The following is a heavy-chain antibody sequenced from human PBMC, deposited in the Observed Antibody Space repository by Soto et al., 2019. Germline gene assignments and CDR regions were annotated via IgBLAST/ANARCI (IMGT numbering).Heavy chain of an antibody. CDR2: ISPSGFTT. CDR3: ARDYSSSPFDY. D-gene: IGHD6-6*01. J-gene: IGHJ4*02. CDR1: GFTFTNYG. V-gene: IGHV3-23*01. Sequence: EVKLLEPGGGLEQPGGSLRLSCAASGFTFTNYGMAWVRQAPGKGLEWVSAISPSGFTTYYADSVEGRFIISRVNSKNTLYLQMNSLRAEDTAVYYCARDYSSSPFDYGGQGTLLTVSS.